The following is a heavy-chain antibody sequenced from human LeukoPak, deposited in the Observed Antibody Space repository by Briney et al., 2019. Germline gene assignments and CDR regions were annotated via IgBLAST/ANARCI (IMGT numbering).Heavy chain of an antibody. CDR3: AKGGLVVTSFFDY. D-gene: IGHD3-22*01. CDR1: GFTFSSYG. CDR2: ISGSGGST. J-gene: IGHJ4*02. Sequence: GGSLRLSCAASGFTFSSYGMSWVRQAPGKGLEWVSAISGSGGSTYYADSVKGRFTISRDNSKNTLYLQMNSLRAEDTAVYYCAKGGLVVTSFFDYWGQGTLVTVSS. V-gene: IGHV3-23*01.